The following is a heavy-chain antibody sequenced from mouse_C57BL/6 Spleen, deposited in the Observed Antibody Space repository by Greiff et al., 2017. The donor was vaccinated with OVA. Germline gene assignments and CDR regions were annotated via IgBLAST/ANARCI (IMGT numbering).Heavy chain of an antibody. CDR3: AREDYYGSISYWYFDV. CDR1: GYTFTSYW. CDR2: IYPGSGST. Sequence: VQLQQPGAELVKPGASVKMSCKASGYTFTSYWITWVKQRPGQGLEWIGDIYPGSGSTNYNEKFKSKATLTVDTSSSTAYMQLSSLTSEDSAVYYCAREDYYGSISYWYFDVWGTGTTVTVSS. V-gene: IGHV1-55*01. D-gene: IGHD1-1*01. J-gene: IGHJ1*03.